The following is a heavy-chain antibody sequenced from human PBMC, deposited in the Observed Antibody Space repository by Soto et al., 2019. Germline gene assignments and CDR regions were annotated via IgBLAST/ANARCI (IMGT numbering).Heavy chain of an antibody. J-gene: IGHJ5*02. V-gene: IGHV1-69*06. CDR2: IIPIFGTT. Sequence: QVQLVQSGAEVKKPGSSVKVSCKASGGTFNNYGISWVRQAPGQGLEWMGGIIPIFGTTNNAQKFQGRVTISVDKSTSTAYMELSSLRSEDTAVYYCARDLPSAVIAPAGPKYFDPWGQGTLVAVSS. D-gene: IGHD6-13*01. CDR3: ARDLPSAVIAPAGPKYFDP. CDR1: GGTFNNYG.